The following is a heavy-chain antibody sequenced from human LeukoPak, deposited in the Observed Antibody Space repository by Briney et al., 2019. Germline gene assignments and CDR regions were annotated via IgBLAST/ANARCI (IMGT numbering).Heavy chain of an antibody. V-gene: IGHV3-64*01. D-gene: IGHD2-2*01. CDR3: ARATTAAIYLADYYYYGMDV. J-gene: IGHJ6*02. CDR2: ISSNGGST. CDR1: GFTFRSYA. Sequence: GWSLRLSCAASGFTFRSYAMHWVRQAPGKGLESVSAISSNGGSTYYANSVKGRFTIPRDNSKNTLYLQMGSLRAEDMAVYYCARATTAAIYLADYYYYGMDVWGQGTTVTVSS.